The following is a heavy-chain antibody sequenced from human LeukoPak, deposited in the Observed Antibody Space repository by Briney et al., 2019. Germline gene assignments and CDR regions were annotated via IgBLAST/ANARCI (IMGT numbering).Heavy chain of an antibody. CDR2: IYYSGST. CDR3: ARGMSYGTDYYFDY. V-gene: IGHV4-59*01. Sequence: PSETLSLTCTVSGGSISSYYWSWIRQPPGKGLEWIGYIYYSGSTNYNPSLKSRVTISVDTSKNQFSLKLSSVTAADTAVYYCARGMSYGTDYYFDYWGQGTLVTVSS. D-gene: IGHD5-18*01. J-gene: IGHJ4*02. CDR1: GGSISSYY.